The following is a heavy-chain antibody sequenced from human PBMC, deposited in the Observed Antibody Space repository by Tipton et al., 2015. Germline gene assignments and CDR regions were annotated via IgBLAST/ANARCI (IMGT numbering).Heavy chain of an antibody. V-gene: IGHV4-59*07. D-gene: IGHD1-1*01. Sequence: TLSLTCSVSSDSISKYYWSWIRQPPGKELEWIGYIQYSGSTNYNPSLKSRVTISVDTSKTQFSLKMSSVTASDTAVYYCATLQGPRYFDYWGQGTLVTVSS. J-gene: IGHJ4*02. CDR2: IQYSGST. CDR3: ATLQGPRYFDY. CDR1: SDSISKYY.